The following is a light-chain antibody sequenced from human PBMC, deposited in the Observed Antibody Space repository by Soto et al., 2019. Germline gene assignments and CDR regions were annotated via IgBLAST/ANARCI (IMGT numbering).Light chain of an antibody. CDR1: QSVSSH. Sequence: EREMTQSPASLSLCPGERATVSCGASQSVSSHLAWYQQKRGQAPRLLIYDASSRASGIPARFSGSESGTDFTLTISRLEPEDFVVYYCQQYGNSPITFGQGTRLEIK. J-gene: IGKJ5*01. V-gene: IGKV3D-20*01. CDR3: QQYGNSPIT. CDR2: DAS.